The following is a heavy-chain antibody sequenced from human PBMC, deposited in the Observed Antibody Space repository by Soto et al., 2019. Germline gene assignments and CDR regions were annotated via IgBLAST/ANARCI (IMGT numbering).Heavy chain of an antibody. V-gene: IGHV6-1*01. J-gene: IGHJ5*02. CDR1: GDSVSSNSAA. D-gene: IGHD3-3*01. Sequence: SHTLSLTCAISGDSVSSNSAALNWIRQSPSRGLEWLGRTYYRSKWYNDYAVSVKSRITINPDTSKNQFSLQLNSVTPEDTAVYYCARDGGIQGITGITIFGVVTHNWFDPWGQGTLVTVSS. CDR3: ARDGGIQGITGITIFGVVTHNWFDP. CDR2: TYYRSKWYN.